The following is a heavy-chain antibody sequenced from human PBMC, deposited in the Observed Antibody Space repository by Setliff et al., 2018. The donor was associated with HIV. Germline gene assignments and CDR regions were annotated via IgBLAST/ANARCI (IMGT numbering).Heavy chain of an antibody. CDR3: AGGPGTTSIDY. J-gene: IGHJ4*02. D-gene: IGHD1-26*01. V-gene: IGHV4-34*01. CDR1: GVSFSGYY. CDR2: INHSGST. Sequence: SETLSLTCAVYGVSFSGYYWSWIRQPPGKGLEWIGEINHSGSTNYNMSLWSRVTISLDASRNQFSLELISVTAADTAVYYCAGGPGTTSIDYWAQGTLVTVSS.